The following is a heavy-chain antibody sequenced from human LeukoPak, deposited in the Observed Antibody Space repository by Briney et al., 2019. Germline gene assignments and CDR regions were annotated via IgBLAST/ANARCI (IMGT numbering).Heavy chain of an antibody. Sequence: GGSLRLSCAASGFTFSSYSMNWVRQAPGKGLEWVSFIIGSSDLIYYADSVKGRFTISRDNAKNSLYLHMDSLRDEDTAVYYCARVRGATLSHHYFDYWGQGALVTVPS. CDR1: GFTFSSYS. CDR2: IIGSSDLI. CDR3: ARVRGATLSHHYFDY. D-gene: IGHD1-26*01. V-gene: IGHV3-48*02. J-gene: IGHJ4*02.